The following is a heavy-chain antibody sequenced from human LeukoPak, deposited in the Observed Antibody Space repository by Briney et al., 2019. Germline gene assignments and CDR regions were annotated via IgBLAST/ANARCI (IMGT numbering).Heavy chain of an antibody. CDR2: ISGSGGST. J-gene: IGHJ4*02. Sequence: PGGSLRPSCAASGFTFNNFAMSWVRQAPGKGLEWVSTISGSGGSTYYADSVKGRFTISRDNSKNTLYLQMNSLRAEDTALYYCTKRSPGIGAGGYFDFWGQETLVTVSS. CDR3: TKRSPGIGAGGYFDF. V-gene: IGHV3-23*01. CDR1: GFTFNNFA. D-gene: IGHD6-13*01.